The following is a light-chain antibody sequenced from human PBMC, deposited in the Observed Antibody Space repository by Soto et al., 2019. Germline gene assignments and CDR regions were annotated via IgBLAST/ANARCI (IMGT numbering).Light chain of an antibody. CDR3: SSYSISSTYV. J-gene: IGLJ1*01. CDR1: SSDVGGYNY. CDR2: EVS. Sequence: QSALTQPASVSGSPGQSITISCTGTSSDVGGYNYVSWYQQHPGKAPKLMIYEVSNRPSEVSNRFSGSKSGNTASLTISGLQAEDEADYYCSSYSISSTYVFGTGTKVTVL. V-gene: IGLV2-14*01.